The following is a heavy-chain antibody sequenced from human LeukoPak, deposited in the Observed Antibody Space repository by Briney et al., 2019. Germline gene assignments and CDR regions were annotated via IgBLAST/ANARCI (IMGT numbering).Heavy chain of an antibody. V-gene: IGHV4-39*07. Sequence: SETLSLTCTVSGGSISSSSYYWGWIRQPPGKGLEWIGSIYYSGSTYYNPSLKSRVTISVDTSKNQFSLKLSSVTAADTAVYYCARDLTDYWGQGTLVTVSS. CDR2: IYYSGST. CDR3: ARDLTDY. J-gene: IGHJ4*02. CDR1: GGSISSSSYY.